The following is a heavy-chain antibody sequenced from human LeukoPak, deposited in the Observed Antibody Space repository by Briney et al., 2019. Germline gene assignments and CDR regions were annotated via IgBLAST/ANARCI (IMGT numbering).Heavy chain of an antibody. CDR1: GFTFSSYG. CDR2: ISYDGSNK. Sequence: GGSLRLSCAASGFTFSSYGMHWVRQAPGKGLEWVAVISYDGSNKYYADSVKGRFTISRDNSKNTLYLQMNSLRAEDTAVYYCAKEFATYYYDSSGYSRYYYGMDVWGQGTTVTVSS. D-gene: IGHD3-22*01. J-gene: IGHJ6*02. V-gene: IGHV3-30*18. CDR3: AKEFATYYYDSSGYSRYYYGMDV.